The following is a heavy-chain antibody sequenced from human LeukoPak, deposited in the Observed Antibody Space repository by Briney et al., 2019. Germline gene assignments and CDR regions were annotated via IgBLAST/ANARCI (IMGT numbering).Heavy chain of an antibody. V-gene: IGHV1-18*01. CDR2: ISAYNGNT. CDR1: GYTFTSYG. D-gene: IGHD3-22*01. Sequence: ASVKVSCKASGYTFTSYGISWVRQAPGQGLEWIGWISAYNGNTNYAQKLQGRVTMTTDTSTSTAYMELRSLRSDDTAVYYCARQDYYDSSGPNDYWGQGTLVTVSS. J-gene: IGHJ4*02. CDR3: ARQDYYDSSGPNDY.